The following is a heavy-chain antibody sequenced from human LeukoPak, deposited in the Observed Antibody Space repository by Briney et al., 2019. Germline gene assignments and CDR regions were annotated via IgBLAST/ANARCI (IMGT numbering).Heavy chain of an antibody. Sequence: GGSLRLSCAASGFTFSNYWMSWVRQAQGKGLEWVANIKQDGSQKYYVDSVKGRFTISRDNAKNSVYLQMNSLRAEDTAVYFCARRGATVTDDWGQGTLVTVSS. CDR1: GFTFSNYW. CDR3: ARRGATVTDD. D-gene: IGHD4-17*01. V-gene: IGHV3-7*01. CDR2: IKQDGSQK. J-gene: IGHJ4*02.